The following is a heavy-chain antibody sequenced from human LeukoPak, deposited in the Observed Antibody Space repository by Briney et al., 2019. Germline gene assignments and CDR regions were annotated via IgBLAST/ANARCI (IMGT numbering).Heavy chain of an antibody. V-gene: IGHV4-30-2*01. CDR3: AGGRALAAAPWYFDY. CDR1: GGSISSGGYS. Sequence: TSETLSLTCAVSGGSISSGGYSWSWIRQPPGKGLEWIGYIYHSGSTYYNPSLKSRVTISVDRSKNQFSLKLSSVTAADTAVYYCAGGRALAAAPWYFDYWGQGTLVTVSS. J-gene: IGHJ4*02. D-gene: IGHD2-15*01. CDR2: IYHSGST.